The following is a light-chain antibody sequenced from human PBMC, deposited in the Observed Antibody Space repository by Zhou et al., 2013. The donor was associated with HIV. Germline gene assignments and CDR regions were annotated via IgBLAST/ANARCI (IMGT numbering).Light chain of an antibody. CDR1: QSLVHSDGNTY. J-gene: IGKJ1*01. Sequence: DVVMTQSPLSLPVTLGQPASISCRSSQSLVHSDGNTYLNWFQQRPGQSPRRLIYKVSNRDSGVPDRFSGSGSGTTFTLKITRVEADDVGVYYCMQGTEWPWTFGQGTKVEVK. V-gene: IGKV2-30*02. CDR2: KVS. CDR3: MQGTEWPWT.